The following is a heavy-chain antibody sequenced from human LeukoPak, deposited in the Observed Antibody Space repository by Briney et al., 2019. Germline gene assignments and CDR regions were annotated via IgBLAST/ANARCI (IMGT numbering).Heavy chain of an antibody. CDR1: GFTFDNYG. Sequence: GALRLSCAASGFTFDNYGMSWVRQAPGQGLEWVSGINWNGGSTGYADSVKGRFTISRDNAKNSLYLQMNSLRAEDTALYYCARGYYAMYYFDYWGQGTLVTVSS. D-gene: IGHD3-10*01. V-gene: IGHV3-20*04. CDR2: INWNGGST. J-gene: IGHJ4*02. CDR3: ARGYYAMYYFDY.